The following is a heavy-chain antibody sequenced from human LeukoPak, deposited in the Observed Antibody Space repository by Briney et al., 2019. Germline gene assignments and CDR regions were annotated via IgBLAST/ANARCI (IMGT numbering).Heavy chain of an antibody. D-gene: IGHD3-10*01. Sequence: GGSLRLSCAVSGFTFSSYWMNWARQAPGKGLEWVANIKQDGSERYYVDSVKGRFTISRDNAKNSLSLQMNNLRVEDTAVYYCARAGSHWHYVYWGQGTVVTVSS. CDR1: GFTFSSYW. J-gene: IGHJ4*02. V-gene: IGHV3-7*01. CDR2: IKQDGSER. CDR3: ARAGSHWHYVY.